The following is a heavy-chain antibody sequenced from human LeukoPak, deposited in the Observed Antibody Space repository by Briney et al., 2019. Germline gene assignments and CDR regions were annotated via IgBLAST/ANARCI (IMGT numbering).Heavy chain of an antibody. CDR1: GGSFSGYY. V-gene: IGHV4-34*01. Sequence: PSETLSLTCAVYGGSFSGYYWGWIRQPPGKGLEWIGEIKHSGSTNYNPSLKSRVTISVDTSKNQFSLKLSSVTAADTAVYYCARGGTNVDTAMVKNFDYWGQGTLVTV. D-gene: IGHD5-18*01. CDR3: ARGGTNVDTAMVKNFDY. CDR2: IKHSGST. J-gene: IGHJ4*01.